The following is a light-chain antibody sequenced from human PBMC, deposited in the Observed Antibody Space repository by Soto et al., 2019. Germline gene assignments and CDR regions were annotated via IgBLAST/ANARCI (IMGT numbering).Light chain of an antibody. CDR3: QQYGSSGT. V-gene: IGKV3-20*01. CDR2: GAS. Sequence: EIVLTQSPGTLSLSPGDRATLSCRASQSINGNYLHWYQQKPGQAPRLLIYGASNRATGIPDRFSGSGSGTDFTLTISRLEPEDFAVYYCQQYGSSGTFGQGTKVDIK. CDR1: QSINGNY. J-gene: IGKJ1*01.